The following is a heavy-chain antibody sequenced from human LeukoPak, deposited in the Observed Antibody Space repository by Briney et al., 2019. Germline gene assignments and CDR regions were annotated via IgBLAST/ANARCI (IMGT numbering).Heavy chain of an antibody. D-gene: IGHD3-9*01. CDR2: IYYSGST. CDR3: ATDRSNYDILPGYYNSYYYYGMDV. CDR1: GGSISSGGYY. J-gene: IGHJ6*02. Sequence: PSQTLSLTCTVSGGSISSGGYYWSWIRQHPGKVLEWIGYIYYSGSTYYNPSLKSRVTISVDTSKNQLSLKLRSVTAADTAVYYCATDRSNYDILPGYYNSYYYYGMDVWGQGTTVTVSS. V-gene: IGHV4-31*03.